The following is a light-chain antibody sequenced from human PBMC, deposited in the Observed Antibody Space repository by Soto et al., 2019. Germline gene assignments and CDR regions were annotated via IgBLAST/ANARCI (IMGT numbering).Light chain of an antibody. V-gene: IGKV3-15*01. CDR1: QSISDT. J-gene: IGKJ1*01. Sequence: ETVVTQSPATLSVSPGGRATLSCRASQSISDTLAWYQQKPGQAPRLLIYGASTRATGFPARFSGSGSGTDFTLTISSLQSEDFAVYYCQQYNNWPWTFGQGTKVDIK. CDR3: QQYNNWPWT. CDR2: GAS.